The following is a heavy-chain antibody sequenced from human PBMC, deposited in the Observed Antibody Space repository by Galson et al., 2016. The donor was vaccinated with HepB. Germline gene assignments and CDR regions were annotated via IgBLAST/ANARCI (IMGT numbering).Heavy chain of an antibody. D-gene: IGHD3-22*01. CDR1: GFKFTHYS. V-gene: IGHV3-48*02. J-gene: IGHJ4*02. CDR3: VRAEDYYYGSSGYYPHHFDS. Sequence: SLRLSCATSGFKFTHYSINWVRQAPGKGLEWVSYMSSVGSTTYHADSVKGRFPISIGTARNSVSLQMNSLRDEDTAIYYCVRAEDYYYGSSGYYPHHFDSWDQGTLVTVSS. CDR2: MSSVGSTT.